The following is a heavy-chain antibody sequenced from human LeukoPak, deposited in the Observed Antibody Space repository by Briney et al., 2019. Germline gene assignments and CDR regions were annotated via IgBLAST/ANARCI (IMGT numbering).Heavy chain of an antibody. D-gene: IGHD3-10*01. CDR3: AKTDVFPWFGESRVLDY. CDR2: ISGSGGST. J-gene: IGHJ4*02. CDR1: GFTFSIYA. Sequence: GGSLRLSCAASGFTFSIYAMSWVRQAPGKGLEWVSGISGSGGSTYYADSVKGRFTISRDNSKNTLFLQMNSLRAEDTAVYYCAKTDVFPWFGESRVLDYWGQGTLVTVSS. V-gene: IGHV3-23*01.